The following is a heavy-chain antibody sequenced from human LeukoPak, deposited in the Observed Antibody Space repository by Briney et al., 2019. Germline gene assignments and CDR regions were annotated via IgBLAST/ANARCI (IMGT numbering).Heavy chain of an antibody. V-gene: IGHV3-23*01. CDR3: AKGDHSKSPGGGSFQH. D-gene: IGHD1-26*01. CDR1: GFTFSSYA. Sequence: GGSLRLSCAASGFTFSSYAMSWVRQAPGKGLEWVSGISSSDDTTYYADSVKGRFTIPRDNFKNTLYLQVNSLRAEDTAVYYCAKGDHSKSPGGGSFQHWGQGTLVTVSS. J-gene: IGHJ1*01. CDR2: ISSSDDTT.